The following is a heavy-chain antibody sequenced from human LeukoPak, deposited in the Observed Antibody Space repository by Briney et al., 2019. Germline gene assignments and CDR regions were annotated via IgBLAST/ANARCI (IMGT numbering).Heavy chain of an antibody. Sequence: PGGSLRLSCAASGFTFSSYTMNWVRQAPGKGLEWVSSIISSSSFIYYADSVEGRFTISRDNAKNSLYLQMNSLRAEDTAVYYCARDFGGYCSSSSCYLGFLDYWGQGTLVTVSS. V-gene: IGHV3-21*03. CDR3: ARDFGGYCSSSSCYLGFLDY. CDR2: IISSSSFI. CDR1: GFTFSSYT. D-gene: IGHD2-2*01. J-gene: IGHJ4*02.